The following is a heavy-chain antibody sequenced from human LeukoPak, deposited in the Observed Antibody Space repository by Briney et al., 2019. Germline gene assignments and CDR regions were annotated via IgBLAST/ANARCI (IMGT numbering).Heavy chain of an antibody. V-gene: IGHV3-74*01. J-gene: IGHJ3*01. CDR2: INSDGSST. CDR3: ARDSAACRGCAFDL. Sequence: GGSLRLSCAASGFTFSSYWMHWVRQAPGKGLVWVSRINSDGSSTSYADSVKGRFTISRDNAKNSLFLQMNSLRAEDTAVYYCARDSAACRGCAFDLWGQGTVVTVSS. D-gene: IGHD3-10*01. CDR1: GFTFSSYW.